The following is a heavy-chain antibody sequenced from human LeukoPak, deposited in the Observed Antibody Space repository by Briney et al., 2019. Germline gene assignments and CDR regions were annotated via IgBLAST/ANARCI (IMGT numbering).Heavy chain of an antibody. Sequence: ASVKVSCKTSGYTFTNYHMHWVRQAPGQGLEGMGIIDPTGGGTSYTQKFQGRVNMTRDTSTSTLYMELSSLRSEDTAVYYCARARSSSWYDAYDIWGQGAMVTVSS. D-gene: IGHD6-13*01. CDR1: GYTFTNYH. CDR2: IDPTGGGT. V-gene: IGHV1-46*01. J-gene: IGHJ3*02. CDR3: ARARSSSWYDAYDI.